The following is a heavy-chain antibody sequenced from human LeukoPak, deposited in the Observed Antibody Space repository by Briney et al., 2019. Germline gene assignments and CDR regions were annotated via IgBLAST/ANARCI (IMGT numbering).Heavy chain of an antibody. CDR3: ARVGPYGSGSSGGFEY. V-gene: IGHV3-13*01. J-gene: IGHJ4*02. D-gene: IGHD3-10*01. CDR2: IGTAGDT. CDR1: GFTFSSYD. Sequence: PGGSLRLSCAASGFTFSSYDMHWVRQATGKGLEWVSAIGTAGDTYYPGSVKGRFTISRENAKNSLYLQMNSLRAGDTAVYYCARVGPYGSGSSGGFEYWGQGTLVTVSS.